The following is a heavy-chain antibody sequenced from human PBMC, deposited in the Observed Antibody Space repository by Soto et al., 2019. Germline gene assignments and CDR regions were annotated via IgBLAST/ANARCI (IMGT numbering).Heavy chain of an antibody. J-gene: IGHJ5*02. CDR2: ISSSGSTI. D-gene: IGHD3-16*01. Sequence: PLRLSCAASGFTFSSYEMNWVRQAPGKGLEWVSYISSSGSTIYYADSVKGRFTISRDNAKNSLYLQMNSLRAEDTAVYYCARDRPPLPGGDHNRFDPWGQGTLVTVSS. V-gene: IGHV3-48*03. CDR1: GFTFSSYE. CDR3: ARDRPPLPGGDHNRFDP.